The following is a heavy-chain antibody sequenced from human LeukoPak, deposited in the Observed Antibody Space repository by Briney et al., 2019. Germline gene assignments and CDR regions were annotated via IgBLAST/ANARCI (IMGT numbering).Heavy chain of an antibody. J-gene: IGHJ4*02. V-gene: IGHV1-18*01. CDR2: ISAYNGNT. CDR3: ARDFNDYVWGSYLLPIDY. D-gene: IGHD3-16*02. Sequence: ASVKVSCKASGYTFTSYGISWVRQAPGQGLEWMGWISAYNGNTNYARKLQGRVTMTTDTSTSTAYMELRSLRSDDTAVYYCARDFNDYVWGSYLLPIDYWGQGTLVTVSS. CDR1: GYTFTSYG.